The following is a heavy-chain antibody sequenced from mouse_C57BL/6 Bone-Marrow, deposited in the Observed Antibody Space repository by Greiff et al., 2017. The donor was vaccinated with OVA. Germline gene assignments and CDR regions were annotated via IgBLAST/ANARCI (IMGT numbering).Heavy chain of an antibody. J-gene: IGHJ4*01. CDR2: ISDGGSYT. D-gene: IGHD2-3*01. V-gene: IGHV5-4*01. CDR1: GFTFSSYA. Sequence: EVKVEESGGGLVKPGGSLKLSCAASGFTFSSYAMSWVRQTPEKRLEWVATISDGGSYTYYPDNVKGRFTISRDNAKNNLYLQMSHLKSEDTAMYYCARDRDGHYYAMDYWGQGTSVTVSS. CDR3: ARDRDGHYYAMDY.